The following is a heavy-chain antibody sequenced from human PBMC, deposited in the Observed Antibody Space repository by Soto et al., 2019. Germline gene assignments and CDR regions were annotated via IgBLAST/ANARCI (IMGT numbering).Heavy chain of an antibody. CDR3: ARTTAVAGTPEFDY. CDR1: GFTFSSFS. V-gene: IGHV3-30-3*01. J-gene: IGHJ4*02. D-gene: IGHD6-19*01. Sequence: QVQLVESGGGVVQPGRSLRLSCAASGFTFSSFSLHWVRQAPGKGLEWLALISYDESNKYNADSVKGRFTISRDNSKNTLYLQLNSLRPEDPAVYYCARTTAVAGTPEFDYWGQGTLVTVSS. CDR2: ISYDESNK.